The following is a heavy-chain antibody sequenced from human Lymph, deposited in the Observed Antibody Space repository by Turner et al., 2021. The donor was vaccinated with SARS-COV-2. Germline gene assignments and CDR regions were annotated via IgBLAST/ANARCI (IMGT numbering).Heavy chain of an antibody. Sequence: EVQLVESGGGLVQPVRSLRLSCAASGFTFDDYAMHWVRQAPGKGLEWVSAISGSGGDTYYADSVKGRFTISRDNSKNTLYLQMNSLRAEDTAVYYCAKGVRGAMIVVVIPYFDYWGQGTLVTVSS. CDR2: ISGSGGDT. CDR1: GFTFDDYA. V-gene: IGHV3-23*04. J-gene: IGHJ4*02. CDR3: AKGVRGAMIVVVIPYFDY. D-gene: IGHD3-22*01.